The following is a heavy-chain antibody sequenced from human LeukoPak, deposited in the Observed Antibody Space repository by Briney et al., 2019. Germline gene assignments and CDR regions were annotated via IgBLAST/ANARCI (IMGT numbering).Heavy chain of an antibody. CDR3: VRDMHGPHDY. V-gene: IGHV3-74*01. CDR1: GFTFSSYW. D-gene: IGHD2-2*01. J-gene: IGHJ4*02. CDR2: ISSDGIST. Sequence: PGGSLRLSCAASGFTFSSYWMHWVRQAPGKGLVWASRISSDGISTSYADSVKGRFTISRDNAKSTLYLQMNSLRADDTAVYYCVRDMHGPHDYWGQGTLVTVSA.